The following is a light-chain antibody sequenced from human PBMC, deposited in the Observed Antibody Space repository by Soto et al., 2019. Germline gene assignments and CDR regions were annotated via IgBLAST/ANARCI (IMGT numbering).Light chain of an antibody. Sequence: DTQMTQSPSTLSASIGDRVTITCRASQNINNWLAWYQQKPGKAPKLLIYDASRLKSGVPSRFSGSGSGTEFTLTIGSLQPDDSATYYCQQYNNYFGGGTKVDIK. J-gene: IGKJ4*01. V-gene: IGKV1-5*01. CDR3: QQYNNY. CDR1: QNINNW. CDR2: DAS.